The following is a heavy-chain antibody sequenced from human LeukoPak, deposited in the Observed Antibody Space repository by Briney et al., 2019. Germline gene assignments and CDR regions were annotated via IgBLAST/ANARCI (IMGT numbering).Heavy chain of an antibody. V-gene: IGHV4-34*01. CDR3: ARTYDSSGYYLRYFDY. Sequence: PSETLSLTCAVYGGSFSGYYWSWIRQPPGKGLEWIGEINHSGSTNYNPSLKSRVTISVDTSKNQFSLKLSSVTAADTAVYYCARTYDSSGYYLRYFDYRGQGTLVTVSS. CDR2: INHSGST. D-gene: IGHD3-22*01. CDR1: GGSFSGYY. J-gene: IGHJ4*02.